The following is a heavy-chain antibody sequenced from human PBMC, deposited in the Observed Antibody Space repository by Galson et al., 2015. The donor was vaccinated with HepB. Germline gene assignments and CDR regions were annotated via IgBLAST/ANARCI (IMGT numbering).Heavy chain of an antibody. CDR1: GFTFSSYW. V-gene: IGHV3-74*01. J-gene: IGHJ4*02. CDR2: INSDGSST. D-gene: IGHD5-18*01. Sequence: SLRLSCAASGFTFSSYWMHWVRQAPGKGLVWVSRINSDGSSTSYADSVKGRFTISRDNAKNTLYLQMNSLRAEDTAVYYCASRGYSYAFDYWGQGTLVTVSS. CDR3: ASRGYSYAFDY.